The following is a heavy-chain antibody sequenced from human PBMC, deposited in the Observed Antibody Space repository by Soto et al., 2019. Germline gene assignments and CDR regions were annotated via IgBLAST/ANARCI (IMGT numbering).Heavy chain of an antibody. D-gene: IGHD2-2*01. CDR3: ARGRGGWFINQLLNAFDI. Sequence: QVQLQESGPGLVKPSETLSLTCTVSGGSISSYYWSWIRQPPGKGLEWIGYIYYSGSTNYNPSLKSRVTISVDTFKIQFSLKLSSVTAADTAVYYCARGRGGWFINQLLNAFDIWGQGTMVTVSS. CDR1: GGSISSYY. V-gene: IGHV4-59*01. J-gene: IGHJ3*02. CDR2: IYYSGST.